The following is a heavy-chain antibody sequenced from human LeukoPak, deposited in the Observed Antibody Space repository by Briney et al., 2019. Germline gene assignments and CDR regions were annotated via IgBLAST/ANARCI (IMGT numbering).Heavy chain of an antibody. J-gene: IGHJ5*02. D-gene: IGHD2-2*02. CDR1: GGSFSGYY. Sequence: SETLSLTSAVYGGSFSGYYWSWIRQPPGKGLEWIGEINHSGSTNYNPSLKSRVTISVDTSKNQFSLKLSSVTAADTAVYYCARESPRYCSSTSCYKFDPWGQGTLVTVSS. CDR3: ARESPRYCSSTSCYKFDP. V-gene: IGHV4-34*01. CDR2: INHSGST.